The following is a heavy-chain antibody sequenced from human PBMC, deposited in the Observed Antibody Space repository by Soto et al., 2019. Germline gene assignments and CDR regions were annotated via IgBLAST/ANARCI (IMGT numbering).Heavy chain of an antibody. Sequence: EVQLVESGGSLVQPGGSLRLSCAASGFTVNSKYMSWVRQAPGKGLEWVSLIQSGGSTYYAGSVKGRFTISRDNSENTLFLQMNSLRVEDTAVYYCTRDDVYCGGGSCYGVPVDVWGKGTTVTVSA. J-gene: IGHJ6*04. D-gene: IGHD2-15*01. CDR1: GFTVNSKY. CDR2: IQSGGST. CDR3: TRDDVYCGGGSCYGVPVDV. V-gene: IGHV3-66*01.